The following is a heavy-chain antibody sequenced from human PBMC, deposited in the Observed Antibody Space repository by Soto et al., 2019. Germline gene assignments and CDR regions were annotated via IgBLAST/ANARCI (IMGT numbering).Heavy chain of an antibody. CDR2: IKQDGTEK. CDR1: GFTFSSYW. J-gene: IGHJ4*02. V-gene: IGHV3-7*01. D-gene: IGHD6-13*01. Sequence: GGSLRLSCVASGFTFSSYWMHWVRQTPGKGLEWVANIKQDGTEKYYVDSVKGRFTISRDNAKNSLYLQMNSLRVEDTAVYFCARALAAAAAFWGQGTLVTVSS. CDR3: ARALAAAAAF.